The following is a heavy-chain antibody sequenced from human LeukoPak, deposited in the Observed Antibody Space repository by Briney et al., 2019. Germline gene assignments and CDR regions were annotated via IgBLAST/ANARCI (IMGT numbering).Heavy chain of an antibody. CDR3: ARDLGSPDDF. CDR1: GGSISSYY. V-gene: IGHV4-59*12. D-gene: IGHD3-10*01. Sequence: SETLSLTCTVSGGSISSYYWSWIRQPPGKGLEWIGYVYYSGSTNYNPSLKSRVTISVDTSKNQFSLNLSSVTAADTAAYYCARDLGSPDDFWGQGTLVSVSS. J-gene: IGHJ4*02. CDR2: VYYSGST.